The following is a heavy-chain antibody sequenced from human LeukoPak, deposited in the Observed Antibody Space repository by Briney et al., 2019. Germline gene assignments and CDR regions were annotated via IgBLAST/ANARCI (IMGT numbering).Heavy chain of an antibody. CDR1: GFTFSSYA. V-gene: IGHV3-23*01. D-gene: IGHD2-2*01. Sequence: GGSLRLSCAAPGFTFSSYAMSWVRQAPGKGLEWVSAISGSDGRTYYADSVKGRFTISRDNSKNTLYLQMNSLRAEDTAVYYCAKGGRYCSSTSCWENWFDPWGQGTLVTVSS. CDR2: ISGSDGRT. CDR3: AKGGRYCSSTSCWENWFDP. J-gene: IGHJ5*02.